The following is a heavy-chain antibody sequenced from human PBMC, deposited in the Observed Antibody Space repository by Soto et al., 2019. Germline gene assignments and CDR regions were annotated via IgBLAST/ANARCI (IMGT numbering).Heavy chain of an antibody. CDR3: AEGAWYYDILTGYGYFDY. CDR2: ISGSGVST. CDR1: GFTFSSYA. J-gene: IGHJ4*02. D-gene: IGHD3-9*01. Sequence: EVQLLESGGGLVQPGGSLRLSCAASGFTFSSYAMSWVRQAPGKGLEWISGISGSGVSTYYADSVKGRFTISRDNSKNTLYLQVNSLRAEDTAVYYCAEGAWYYDILTGYGYFDYWGQGTLVTVSS. V-gene: IGHV3-23*01.